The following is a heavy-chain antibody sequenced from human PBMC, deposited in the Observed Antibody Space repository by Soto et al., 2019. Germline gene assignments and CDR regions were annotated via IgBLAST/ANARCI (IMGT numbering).Heavy chain of an antibody. D-gene: IGHD3-22*01. V-gene: IGHV4-30-2*01. J-gene: IGHJ4*02. CDR1: GGSISSGGYS. CDR2: IYHSGST. Sequence: SETLSLTCAVSGGSISSGGYSWSWIRQPPGKGLEWIGYIYHSGSTYYNPSLKSRVTISVDRSKNQFSLKLSSVTAADTAVYYCARVRDYYDSSALDYWGQGTLVTVS. CDR3: ARVRDYYDSSALDY.